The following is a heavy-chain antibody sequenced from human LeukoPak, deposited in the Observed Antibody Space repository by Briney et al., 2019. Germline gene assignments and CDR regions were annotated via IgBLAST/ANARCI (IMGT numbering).Heavy chain of an antibody. J-gene: IGHJ5*02. Sequence: PSETLSLTCTISGYSISSGYYWGWIRQPPGKGLEWIGYVYYSGSTNYNPSLKSRVTISIDTSKSQFSLKLSSVTAAGTAVYYCARLCLVDYYDTQNWFDPWGQGTLVTVSS. CDR2: VYYSGST. D-gene: IGHD3-22*01. CDR1: GYSISSGYY. V-gene: IGHV4-38-2*02. CDR3: ARLCLVDYYDTQNWFDP.